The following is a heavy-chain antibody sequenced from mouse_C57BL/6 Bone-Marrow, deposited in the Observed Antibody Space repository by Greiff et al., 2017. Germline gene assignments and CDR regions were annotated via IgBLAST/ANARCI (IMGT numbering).Heavy chain of an antibody. CDR1: GYTFTSYG. V-gene: IGHV1-81*01. CDR2: IYPRSGNT. CDR3: ARKELGQGGYFDY. J-gene: IGHJ2*01. Sequence: QVQLQQSGAELARPGASVKLSCKASGYTFTSYGISWVKQRTGQGLEWIGDIYPRSGNTYYNEKFKGKATLTADKSSSTAYMELRSLTSEDSAVYYCARKELGQGGYFDYWGQGTTLTVSS. D-gene: IGHD4-1*01.